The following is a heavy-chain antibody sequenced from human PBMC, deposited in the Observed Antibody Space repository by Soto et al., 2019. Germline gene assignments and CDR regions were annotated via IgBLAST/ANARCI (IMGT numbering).Heavy chain of an antibody. J-gene: IGHJ6*02. CDR3: ARDPPPRFIYGDYDRTLWHYYYGLDV. V-gene: IGHV1-18*01. Sequence: GASVKVSCKASGGPYSKYSISWVRQAPGQGLEWMGWISAYNGNTNYAQKLQGRVTMTTDTSTSTAYMELRSLRSDDTAVYYCARDPPPRFIYGDYDRTLWHYYYGLDVWGQGTTVTVSS. CDR2: ISAYNGNT. CDR1: GGPYSKYS. D-gene: IGHD4-17*01.